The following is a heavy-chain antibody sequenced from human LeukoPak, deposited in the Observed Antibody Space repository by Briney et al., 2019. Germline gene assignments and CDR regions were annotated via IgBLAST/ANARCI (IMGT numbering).Heavy chain of an antibody. CDR1: GGSISSYY. V-gene: IGHV4-59*01. D-gene: IGHD6-6*01. CDR2: IYYSGST. CDR3: ARGRYSSSSAPFDY. J-gene: IGHJ4*02. Sequence: SETLSLTCTVSGGSISSYYWSWIRQPPGKGLEWIGYIYYSGSTNYNPSLKGRVTISVDTSKNQFSLKLSSVTAADTAVYYCARGRYSSSSAPFDYWGQGTLVTVSS.